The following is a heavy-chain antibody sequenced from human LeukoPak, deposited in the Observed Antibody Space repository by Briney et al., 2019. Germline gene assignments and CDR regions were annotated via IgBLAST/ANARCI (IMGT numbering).Heavy chain of an antibody. CDR3: ARVLTGSWDWFDP. J-gene: IGHJ5*02. CDR1: GFPFSTYW. V-gene: IGHV3-74*01. CDR2: INSDGSRT. Sequence: GGSLRLSCAASGFPFSTYWMHWVRQAPGKGLVWVSRINSDGSRTNYADCVKGRFTISRDNAKNTLYLQMSSLRAEDTAVYYCARVLTGSWDWFDPWGQGTLVIVSS. D-gene: IGHD2-8*02.